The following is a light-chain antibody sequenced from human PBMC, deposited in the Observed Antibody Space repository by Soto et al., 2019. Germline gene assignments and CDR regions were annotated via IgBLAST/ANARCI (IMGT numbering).Light chain of an antibody. Sequence: DIPMTQSPSSLSASVGDRVTITCRASQTISSSLNWYQQKPGKAPDLLIYAASNLQSGVPSRFIGSESGSDFTLTISSLQPEDFATYYCQQSYSSPQMYTFGQGTRLEIK. J-gene: IGKJ2*01. CDR2: AAS. CDR3: QQSYSSPQMYT. V-gene: IGKV1-39*01. CDR1: QTISSS.